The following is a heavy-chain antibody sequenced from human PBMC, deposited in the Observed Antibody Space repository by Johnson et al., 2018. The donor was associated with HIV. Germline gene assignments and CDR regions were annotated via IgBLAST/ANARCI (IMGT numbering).Heavy chain of an antibody. CDR3: ATGDGRGAFDI. CDR1: GLTFSDFA. V-gene: IGHV3-30-3*01. J-gene: IGHJ3*02. D-gene: IGHD7-27*01. Sequence: QVQVVESGGGVVQPGKSLRLSCAASGLTFSDFAMHWVRQAPGKGLEWVAVTSYDGINKYYATPVKGRFTISSDNSKNTLYLQMNSLIAEDTAVYYCATGDGRGAFDIWGQGTMVIVSS. CDR2: TSYDGINK.